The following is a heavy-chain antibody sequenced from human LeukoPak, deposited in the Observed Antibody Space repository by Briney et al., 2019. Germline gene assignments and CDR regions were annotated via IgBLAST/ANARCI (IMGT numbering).Heavy chain of an antibody. V-gene: IGHV1-3*01. J-gene: IGHJ4*02. D-gene: IGHD5-24*01. CDR1: GYTFTSYA. Sequence: ASVKVSCKASGYTFTSYAMRWVRQAPGQRLEWMGWINAGNGNTKYSQKFQGRVTMTRDTSTSTVYMELSSLRSEDTAVYYCARGTGRDGYNWDYWGQGTLVTVSS. CDR2: INAGNGNT. CDR3: ARGTGRDGYNWDY.